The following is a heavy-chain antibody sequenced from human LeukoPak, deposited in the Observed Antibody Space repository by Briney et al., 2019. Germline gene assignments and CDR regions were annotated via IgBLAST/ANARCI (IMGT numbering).Heavy chain of an antibody. Sequence: GASVKVSCKASGYTFTSYGISWVRQAPGQGLEWMGWISAYNGNTNYAQKLQGRVTMTTDTSTSTAYMELRSLRSDDTAVYYCAGANIAAAWVSWFDPWGQGTLVTVSS. J-gene: IGHJ5*02. CDR3: AGANIAAAWVSWFDP. V-gene: IGHV1-18*01. D-gene: IGHD6-13*01. CDR2: ISAYNGNT. CDR1: GYTFTSYG.